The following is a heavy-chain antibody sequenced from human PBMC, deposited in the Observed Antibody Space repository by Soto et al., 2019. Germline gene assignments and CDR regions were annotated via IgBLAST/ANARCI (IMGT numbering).Heavy chain of an antibody. CDR3: AHSWGLRFLDWIFDY. J-gene: IGHJ4*02. CDR2: IYWNDDK. Sequence: SGPTLVKPTQTLTLTCTFSGFSLSTSGVGVGWIRQPPGKALEWLALIYWNDDKRYSPSLKSRLTITKDTSKNQVVLTMTNMDPVDTATYYCAHSWGLRFLDWIFDYWGQGTLVTVSS. CDR1: GFSLSTSGVG. V-gene: IGHV2-5*01. D-gene: IGHD3-3*01.